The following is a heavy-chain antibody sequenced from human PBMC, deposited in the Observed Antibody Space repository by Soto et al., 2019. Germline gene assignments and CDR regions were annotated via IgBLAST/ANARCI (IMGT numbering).Heavy chain of an antibody. CDR1: GGSISTTHW. CDR3: ARDRHGGPYYFDY. Sequence: SETLSLTCAVSGGSISTTHWWTWVRQPPGKGLEWIGEIYHSGSTNYNPSLKSRVTISVDNSKNQFSLKLSSVTAADTAVYYCARDRHGGPYYFDYWGQGTLVTVSS. D-gene: IGHD4-17*01. CDR2: IYHSGST. V-gene: IGHV4-4*02. J-gene: IGHJ4*02.